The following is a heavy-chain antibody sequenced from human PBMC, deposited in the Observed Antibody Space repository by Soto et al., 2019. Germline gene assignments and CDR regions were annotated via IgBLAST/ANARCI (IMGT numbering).Heavy chain of an antibody. Sequence: QVQLVQSGAEVKKPGASVKVSCKASGYTFTNYHIHWVRQAPGQGLEWIGKINPGGGSTSYAQKFQGRLTVNRDTSTSTVYMELSSLRSEDTAVYYCVRNSYFFGSDYWGQGTLVTVSS. D-gene: IGHD3-3*01. CDR1: GYTFTNYH. CDR3: VRNSYFFGSDY. V-gene: IGHV1-46*03. CDR2: INPGGGST. J-gene: IGHJ4*02.